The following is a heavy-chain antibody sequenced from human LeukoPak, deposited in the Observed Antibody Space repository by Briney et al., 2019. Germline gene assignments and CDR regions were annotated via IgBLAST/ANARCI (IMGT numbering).Heavy chain of an antibody. Sequence: ASVKVSCKASGYTFTGYYMHCVRQAPGQGLEWMGWINPNSGGTNYAQKFQGRVTMTRDTSISTAYMELSRLRSDDTAVFYCARLSGDRNWFDPWGQGILVTVSS. CDR2: INPNSGGT. CDR1: GYTFTGYY. V-gene: IGHV1-2*02. CDR3: ARLSGDRNWFDP. J-gene: IGHJ5*02. D-gene: IGHD2-21*01.